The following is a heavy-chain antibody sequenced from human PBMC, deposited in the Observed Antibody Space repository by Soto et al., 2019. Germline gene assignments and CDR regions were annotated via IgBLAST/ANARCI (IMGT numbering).Heavy chain of an antibody. J-gene: IGHJ4*02. Sequence: PSETLSLTCAVYGGSFSGYYWSWIRQPPGKGLEWIGEINHSGSTNYNPSLKSRVTISVDTSKNQFSLKLSSVTAADTAVYYCARGRGRPKPITMVRGPIDYWGQGTLVTVSS. CDR2: INHSGST. CDR3: ARGRGRPKPITMVRGPIDY. V-gene: IGHV4-34*01. CDR1: GGSFSGYY. D-gene: IGHD3-10*01.